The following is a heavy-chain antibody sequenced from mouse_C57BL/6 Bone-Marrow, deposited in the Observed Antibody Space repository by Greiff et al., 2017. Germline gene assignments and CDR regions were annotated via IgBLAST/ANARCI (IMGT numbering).Heavy chain of an antibody. CDR2: INPSSGYT. V-gene: IGHV1-4*01. J-gene: IGHJ3*01. CDR3: ARRSRAWFAY. CDR1: GYTFTSYT. Sequence: QVHVKQSGAELARPGASVKMSCKASGYTFTSYTMHWVKQRPGQGLEWIGYINPSSGYTKYNQKFKDKATLTADKSSSTAYMQLSSLTSEDSAVYYCARRSRAWFAYWGQGTLVTVSA. D-gene: IGHD3-3*01.